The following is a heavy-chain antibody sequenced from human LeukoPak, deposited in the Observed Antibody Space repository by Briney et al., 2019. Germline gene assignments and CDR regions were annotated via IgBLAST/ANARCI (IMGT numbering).Heavy chain of an antibody. CDR2: IKSKTDGGTT. Sequence: GSLRLSCAASGITFNNAWMSWVRQAPGKGLEWVGRIKSKTDGGTTDFVAPVKGRFTISRDDSKTTLYLQMNSLKTDDTAVYYCTTDGAPLEGGWVYWGQGTLVTVSS. CDR3: TTDGAPLEGGWVY. J-gene: IGHJ4*02. V-gene: IGHV3-15*01. D-gene: IGHD1-26*01. CDR1: GITFNNAW.